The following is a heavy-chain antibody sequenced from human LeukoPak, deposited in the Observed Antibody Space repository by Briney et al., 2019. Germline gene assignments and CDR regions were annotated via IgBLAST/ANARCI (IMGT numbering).Heavy chain of an antibody. J-gene: IGHJ5*02. CDR3: ARDSGYYGSGSYPWFDP. CDR2: ISGSGGST. CDR1: GFTFSSYA. D-gene: IGHD3-10*01. V-gene: IGHV3-23*01. Sequence: GGSLRLSCAASGFTFSSYAMSWVRQAPGKGLEWVSAISGSGGSTYYADSVKGRFTISRDNAKNSPYLQMNSLRAEDTAVYYCARDSGYYGSGSYPWFDPWGQGTLVTVSS.